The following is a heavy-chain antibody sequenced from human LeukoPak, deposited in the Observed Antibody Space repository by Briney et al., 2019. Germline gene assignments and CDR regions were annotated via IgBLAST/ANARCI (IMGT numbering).Heavy chain of an antibody. CDR2: IIPIFGTA. Sequence: ASVKVSCKASGGTFSSYAISWVRQAPGQGLEWMGGIIPIFGTANYAQKFQGRVTITADESTSTAYMELSSLRSEDTAVYYCARGGPFPKRYCSSTSCYRRWVYYHGMDVWGQGTTVTVSS. V-gene: IGHV1-69*13. D-gene: IGHD2-2*01. CDR3: ARGGPFPKRYCSSTSCYRRWVYYHGMDV. CDR1: GGTFSSYA. J-gene: IGHJ6*02.